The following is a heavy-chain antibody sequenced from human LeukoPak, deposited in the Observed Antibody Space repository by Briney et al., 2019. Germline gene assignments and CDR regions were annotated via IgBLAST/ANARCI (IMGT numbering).Heavy chain of an antibody. CDR3: ARCLISISDTLKWFDP. Sequence: SETLSLTCTVSGGSIISSSYSWGWIRQPPGKGLEWIGTIYYSGNTYYNSSLKSRVTISVDTSKNQFSLKLGSVTAADTAVYYCARCLISISDTLKWFDPWGQGTLVTVSS. J-gene: IGHJ5*02. V-gene: IGHV4-39*01. CDR2: IYYSGNT. D-gene: IGHD2-2*02. CDR1: GGSIISSSYS.